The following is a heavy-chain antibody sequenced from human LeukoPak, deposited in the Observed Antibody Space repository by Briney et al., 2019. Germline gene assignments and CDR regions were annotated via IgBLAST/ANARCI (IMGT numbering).Heavy chain of an antibody. Sequence: SETLSLTCTVSGGSISSYYWSWIRQPPGKGLEWIGYIYYSGSTNYSPSLKSRVTISVDTSKNQFSLKLSSVTAADTAVYYCARGGDDYGDYVPFDYWGQGTLVTVSS. D-gene: IGHD4-17*01. J-gene: IGHJ4*02. CDR1: GGSISSYY. CDR2: IYYSGST. V-gene: IGHV4-59*01. CDR3: ARGGDDYGDYVPFDY.